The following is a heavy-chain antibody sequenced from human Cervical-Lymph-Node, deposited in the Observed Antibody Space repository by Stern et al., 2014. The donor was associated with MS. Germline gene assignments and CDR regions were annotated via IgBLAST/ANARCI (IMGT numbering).Heavy chain of an antibody. Sequence: VQLVESGPGLVKPSETLSLTCTVSGGSISSYYWSWIRQPPGKGLEWIGYLYYSGSTNYNPSLKSRVTISVDTSKNQFSLKLSSVTAADTAVYYCARGYYYGSGQHAFDIWGQGTMVTVSS. V-gene: IGHV4-59*01. D-gene: IGHD3-10*01. CDR2: LYYSGST. CDR3: ARGYYYGSGQHAFDI. J-gene: IGHJ3*02. CDR1: GGSISSYY.